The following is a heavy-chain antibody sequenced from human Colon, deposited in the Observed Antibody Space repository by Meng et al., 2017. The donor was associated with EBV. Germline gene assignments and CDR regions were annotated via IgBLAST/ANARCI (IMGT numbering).Heavy chain of an antibody. CDR3: ARDRGGLGAFDY. J-gene: IGHJ4*02. Sequence: QGPLQEPGPERVKPSQTLSLTCPVACGSISSGDYYWSWIRQPPGKGLEWIGYIYYSGSTYYNPSLKSRVTISVDTSKNQFSLKLSSVTAADTAVYYCARDRGGLGAFDYWGQGTLVTVSS. CDR2: IYYSGST. D-gene: IGHD5-12*01. CDR1: CGSISSGDYY. V-gene: IGHV4-30-4*01.